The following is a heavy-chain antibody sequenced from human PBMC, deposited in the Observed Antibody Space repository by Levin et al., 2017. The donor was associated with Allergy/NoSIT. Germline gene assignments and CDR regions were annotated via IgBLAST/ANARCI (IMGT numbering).Heavy chain of an antibody. Sequence: PGGSLRLSCAASGFTFSSYPMHWVRQAPGKGLEWVAVISYDGSNKYFADSVKGRFTISRDNSKNTLYLQMNSLRAEDTAVYYCARDHFYDSSAYVAGYWGQGTLVTVSS. CDR2: ISYDGSNK. CDR1: GFTFSSYP. J-gene: IGHJ4*02. V-gene: IGHV3-30-3*01. CDR3: ARDHFYDSSAYVAGY. D-gene: IGHD3-22*01.